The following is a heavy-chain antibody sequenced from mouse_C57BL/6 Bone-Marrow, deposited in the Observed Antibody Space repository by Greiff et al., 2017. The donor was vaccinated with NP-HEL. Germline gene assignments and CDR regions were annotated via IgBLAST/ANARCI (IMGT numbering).Heavy chain of an antibody. V-gene: IGHV1-18*01. CDR1: GYTFTDYN. CDR2: INPNNGGT. D-gene: IGHD2-5*01. J-gene: IGHJ2*01. CDR3: ARSGYSNYEDYFDY. Sequence: EVQGVESGPELVKPGASVKIPCKASGYTFTDYNMDWVKQSHGKSLEWIGDINPNNGGTIYNQKFKGKATLTVDKSSSTAYMELRSLTSEDTAVYYCARSGYSNYEDYFDYWGQGTTLTVSS.